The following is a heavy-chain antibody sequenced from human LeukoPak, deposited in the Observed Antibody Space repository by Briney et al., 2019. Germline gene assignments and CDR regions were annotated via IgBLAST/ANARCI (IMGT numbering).Heavy chain of an antibody. D-gene: IGHD6-13*01. CDR2: ISSDGTTT. CDR3: ARVRSSSWYDY. CDR1: GFTFSISW. Sequence: GGSLRLSCATSGFTFSISWMHWVRQAPGEGLVWVSRISSDGTTTTYADSVKGRFTISRDNAKNTLYLQMNSLRVEDTAVYYCARVRSSSWYDYWGQGALVTVSS. J-gene: IGHJ4*02. V-gene: IGHV3-74*01.